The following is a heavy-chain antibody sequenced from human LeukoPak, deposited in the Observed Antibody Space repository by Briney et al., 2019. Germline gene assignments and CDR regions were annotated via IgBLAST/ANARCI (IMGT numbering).Heavy chain of an antibody. J-gene: IGHJ4*02. CDR1: DDSFSNYY. CDR3: AEQGDCTNGVCYPHYFAF. Sequence: ASETLSLTCTVSDDSFSNYYWSWVRQPPGKGLEWIGYVYYTGSINYNPSLESRVAITEDTSKTQFSLKMTSVTTEDTAIYYCAEQGDCTNGVCYPHYFAFWGQGSLVIVPP. D-gene: IGHD2-8*01. CDR2: VYYTGSI. V-gene: IGHV4-59*01.